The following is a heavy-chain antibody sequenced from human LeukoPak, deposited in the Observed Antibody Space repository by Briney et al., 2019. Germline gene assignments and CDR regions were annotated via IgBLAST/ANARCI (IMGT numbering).Heavy chain of an antibody. J-gene: IGHJ6*02. CDR1: GGTFSSYA. Sequence: ASVKVSCKASGGTFSSYAISWVRQAPGQGLEWMGRIIPILDIANYAHKFQGRVAITADKSTSTAYMELSSLRSEDTAAYYCAASWYNWNNVYYYYGMDVWGQGTTVTVSS. CDR3: AASWYNWNNVYYYYGMDV. CDR2: IIPILDIA. V-gene: IGHV1-69*04. D-gene: IGHD1-20*01.